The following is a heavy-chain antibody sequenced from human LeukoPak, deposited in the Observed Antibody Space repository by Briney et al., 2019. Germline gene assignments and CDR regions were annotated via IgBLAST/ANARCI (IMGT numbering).Heavy chain of an antibody. D-gene: IGHD1-1*01. J-gene: IGHJ4*02. CDR3: ARFRQLELGIDY. Sequence: GGSLRLSCAASGFTFSSYSMNWVRQAPGKGLEWVSSISSSSSYIYYADSVKGRFTISRDNAKNSLYLQMNSLRAEDTAVYYCARFRQLELGIDYWGQETLVTASS. CDR1: GFTFSSYS. V-gene: IGHV3-21*01. CDR2: ISSSSSYI.